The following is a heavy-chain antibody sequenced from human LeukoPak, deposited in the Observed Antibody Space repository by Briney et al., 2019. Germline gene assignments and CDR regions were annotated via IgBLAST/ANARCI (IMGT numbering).Heavy chain of an antibody. Sequence: GASVKVSCKASGDTFSSYAVSWVRQAPGQGLQWMGGIIPIFGTTNYAQKFQGRVTITTDKSTSTAYMELSSLRSEDTAVYYCARGSGGKYCSGGSCYSYDYYYYYMDVWGKGTTVTVSS. CDR2: IIPIFGTT. CDR3: ARGSGGKYCSGGSCYSYDYYYYYMDV. V-gene: IGHV1-69*05. J-gene: IGHJ6*03. CDR1: GDTFSSYA. D-gene: IGHD2-15*01.